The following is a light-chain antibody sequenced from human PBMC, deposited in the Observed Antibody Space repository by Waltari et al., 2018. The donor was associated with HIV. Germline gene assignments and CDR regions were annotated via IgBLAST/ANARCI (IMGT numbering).Light chain of an antibody. CDR3: CSHAGNFIFV. V-gene: IGLV2-11*01. Sequence: QSALTQPPSVSGSPGQSLTIPCTGTSSYVDTFVSWYQQHPGKAPKVIIYDVNKRPSGVPDRFSGSKSGNTASLTISGLQAEDEADYHCCSHAGNFIFVFGTGTKVTVL. CDR2: DVN. J-gene: IGLJ1*01. CDR1: SSYVDTF.